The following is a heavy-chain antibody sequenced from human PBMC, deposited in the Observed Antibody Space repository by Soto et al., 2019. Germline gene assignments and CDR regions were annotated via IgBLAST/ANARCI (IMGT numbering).Heavy chain of an antibody. D-gene: IGHD5-18*01. Sequence: SSETLSLTCTVSGASISSGNYYCSWMRQSPWKGLEWIGYIYSTGSSYYNPSLRSRVSMSVDTSKNQFSLNLSSVTAADTAVYFCARDGIQLWLSPTDRFHPWGQATLVTVSS. J-gene: IGHJ5*02. CDR3: ARDGIQLWLSPTDRFHP. CDR2: IYSTGSS. V-gene: IGHV4-30-4*01. CDR1: GASISSGNYY.